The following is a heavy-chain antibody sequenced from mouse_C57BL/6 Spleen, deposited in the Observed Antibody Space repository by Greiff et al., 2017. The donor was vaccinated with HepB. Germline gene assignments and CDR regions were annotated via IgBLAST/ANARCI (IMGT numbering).Heavy chain of an antibody. CDR3: ARGGSSGLIFYAMDY. CDR2: IYPSDSET. V-gene: IGHV1-61*01. J-gene: IGHJ4*01. CDR1: GYTFTSYW. Sequence: VQLQQPGAELVRPGSSVKLSCKASGYTFTSYWMDWVKQRPGQGLEWIGNIYPSDSETHYNQKFKDKATLTVDKSSSTAYMQLSSLTSEDSAVYYCARGGSSGLIFYAMDYWGQGTSVTVSS. D-gene: IGHD3-1*01.